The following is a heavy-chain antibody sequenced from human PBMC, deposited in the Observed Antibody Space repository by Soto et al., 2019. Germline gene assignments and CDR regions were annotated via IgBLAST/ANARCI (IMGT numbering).Heavy chain of an antibody. CDR1: GGTLSSYA. V-gene: IGHV1-69*13. CDR2: IIPIFGTA. D-gene: IGHD3-22*01. J-gene: IGHJ6*02. CDR3: ARDGSGYRSRASPMDV. Sequence: SVKVSCKASGGTLSSYAISWVRQAPGQGLEWMGGIIPIFGTANYAQKFQGRVTITADESTSTAYMELSSLRSEDTAVYYCARDGSGYRSRASPMDVWGQGTTVTVYS.